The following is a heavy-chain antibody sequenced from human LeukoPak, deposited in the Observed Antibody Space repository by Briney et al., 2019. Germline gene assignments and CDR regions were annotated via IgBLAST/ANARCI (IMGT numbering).Heavy chain of an antibody. CDR2: ISYDGSNK. D-gene: IGHD1-26*01. J-gene: IGHJ4*02. Sequence: QSGGSLRLSCAASGFTFSSYGMHWVRQAPGKGLEWVAVISYDGSNKYYADSVKGRFTISRDNSKNTLYLQVSSLRAEDTAVYYCVSLIVGAVYWGQGTLVTVSS. CDR3: VSLIVGAVY. CDR1: GFTFSSYG. V-gene: IGHV3-30*03.